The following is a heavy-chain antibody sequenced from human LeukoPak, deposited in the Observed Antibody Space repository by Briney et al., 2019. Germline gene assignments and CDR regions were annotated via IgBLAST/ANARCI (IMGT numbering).Heavy chain of an antibody. CDR2: IYPGDSDA. CDR1: GYSFTNYW. Sequence: KSGESLKISCKGSGYSFTNYWIGWVRQMPGKALELMWIIYPGDSDARYSPSFHGQVTISADKSISTAYLQWSSLKASDTAMYYCARAHTLDRITKYYFDYWGQGTLVTVSS. D-gene: IGHD5-24*01. J-gene: IGHJ4*02. CDR3: ARAHTLDRITKYYFDY. V-gene: IGHV5-51*01.